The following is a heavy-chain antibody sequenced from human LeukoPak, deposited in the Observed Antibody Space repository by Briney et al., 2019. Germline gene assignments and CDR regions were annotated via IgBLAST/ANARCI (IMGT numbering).Heavy chain of an antibody. CDR2: IKQDGSEK. CDR1: GFTFSSYW. V-gene: IGHV3-7*01. J-gene: IGHJ4*02. D-gene: IGHD3-22*01. Sequence: PGGSLRLSCAASGFTFSSYWMSWVRQAPGKGLEWVANIKQDGSEKYYVDSVKGRSTISRDNAKNSLYLQMNSLRAEDTAVYYCARDGWYYDSSGFYWGQGTLVTVSS. CDR3: ARDGWYYDSSGFY.